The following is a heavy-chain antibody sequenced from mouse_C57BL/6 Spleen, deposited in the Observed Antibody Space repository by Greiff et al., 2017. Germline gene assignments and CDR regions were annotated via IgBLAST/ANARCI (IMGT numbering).Heavy chain of an antibody. CDR1: GYSITSGYY. D-gene: IGHD3-2*02. Sequence: ESGPGLVKPSQSLSLTCSVTGYSITSGYYWNWIRQFPGNKLEWMGYISYDGSNNYNPSLKNRISITRDTSKNQFFLKLNSVTTEDTATYYCARDEMDSSGYGWFAYWGQGTLVTVSA. CDR2: ISYDGSN. V-gene: IGHV3-6*01. CDR3: ARDEMDSSGYGWFAY. J-gene: IGHJ3*01.